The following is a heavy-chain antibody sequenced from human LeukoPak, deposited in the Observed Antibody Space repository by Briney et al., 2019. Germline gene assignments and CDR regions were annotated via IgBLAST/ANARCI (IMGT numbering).Heavy chain of an antibody. Sequence: GGPLRLSCAASGFTFSNYWMSWVRQAPGKGLEWVANIKEDGSEKNYVDSVKGRFTISRDNAKNSLYLQMNSLRAEDTAVYYCARDLSMVRGTDYWGQGTLVTVSS. V-gene: IGHV3-7*01. D-gene: IGHD3-10*01. CDR2: IKEDGSEK. J-gene: IGHJ4*02. CDR3: ARDLSMVRGTDY. CDR1: GFTFSNYW.